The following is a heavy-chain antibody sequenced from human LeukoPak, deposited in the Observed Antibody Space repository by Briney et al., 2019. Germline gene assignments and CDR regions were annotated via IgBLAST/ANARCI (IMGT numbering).Heavy chain of an antibody. D-gene: IGHD3-3*01. CDR2: RCYDGSNK. J-gene: IGHJ4*02. Sequence: GGSLRLSCAASGFTFSSYCMHWVRQAPGKGLEWVAVRCYDGSNKYYAYSVKGRFTISIDNCNNTLYLQMNSVRAEQTAVYYCARDIGAAGTRTLSDYWGEGTLVRVSS. CDR1: GFTFSSYC. V-gene: IGHV3-33*01. CDR3: ARDIGAAGTRTLSDY.